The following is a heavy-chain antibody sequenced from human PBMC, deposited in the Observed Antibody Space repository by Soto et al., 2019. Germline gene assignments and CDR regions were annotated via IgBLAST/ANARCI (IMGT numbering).Heavy chain of an antibody. CDR2: IYYSGST. V-gene: IGHV4-31*03. D-gene: IGHD2-15*01. Sequence: QVQLQESGPGLVKPSQTLSLTCTVSGGSISSGGYYWSWIRQHPGKGLEWIGYIYYSGSTYYNPSHKSRVTISVDTSKNQFSLKLSSVTAADTAVYYCARFNPTVVIHFFDYWGQGTLVTVSS. J-gene: IGHJ4*02. CDR3: ARFNPTVVIHFFDY. CDR1: GGSISSGGYY.